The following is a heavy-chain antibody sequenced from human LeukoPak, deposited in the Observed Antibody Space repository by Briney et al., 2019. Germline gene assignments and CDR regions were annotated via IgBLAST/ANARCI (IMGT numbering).Heavy chain of an antibody. CDR3: AKDLLRYYDSSGYHLDY. D-gene: IGHD3-22*01. Sequence: GGSLRLSCAASGFTFSSYGIHWVRQAPGKGLEWVAVISYDGSNKYYADSVKGRFTISRDNSKNTLYLQMNSLRAEDTAVYYCAKDLLRYYDSSGYHLDYWGQGTLVTVSS. V-gene: IGHV3-30*18. CDR1: GFTFSSYG. CDR2: ISYDGSNK. J-gene: IGHJ4*02.